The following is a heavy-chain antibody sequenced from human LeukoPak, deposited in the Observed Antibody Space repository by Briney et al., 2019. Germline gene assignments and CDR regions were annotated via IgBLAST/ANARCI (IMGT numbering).Heavy chain of an antibody. CDR1: GFTFSNAW. V-gene: IGHV3-15*01. J-gene: IGHJ4*02. D-gene: IGHD1-26*01. CDR2: IKRKTDGGTT. Sequence: PGGSLRLSCAASGFTFSNAWMSWVRQAPGKGLEWVGCIKRKTDGGTTDYAAPVKGRFTISRDDSRNTLYLQMNSLKTEDAAVYYCTTESYSGSYTLDYWGQGTLVTVSS. CDR3: TTESYSGSYTLDY.